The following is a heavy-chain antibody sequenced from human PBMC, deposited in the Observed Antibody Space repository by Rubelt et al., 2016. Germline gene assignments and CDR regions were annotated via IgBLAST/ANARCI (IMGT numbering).Heavy chain of an antibody. J-gene: IGHJ4*02. CDR3: ATNGGYNYGVGDY. CDR2: IYYSGST. CDR1: GGSISSSSYY. Sequence: GPGLVKPSETLSLTCTVSGGSISSSSYYWGWIRQPPGKGLEWIGSIYYSGSTYYNPSLKSRVTVSVDTSKNQFSLKLSSVTAADTAVYYCATNGGYNYGVGDYWGQGTLVTVSS. V-gene: IGHV4-39*01. D-gene: IGHD5-18*01.